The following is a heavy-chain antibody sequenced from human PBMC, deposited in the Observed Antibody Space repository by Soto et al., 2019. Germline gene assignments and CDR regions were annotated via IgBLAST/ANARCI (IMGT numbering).Heavy chain of an antibody. D-gene: IGHD5-12*01. CDR1: GFTFSSYA. J-gene: IGHJ4*02. Sequence: QVQLVESGGGVVQPGRSLGLSCAASGFTFSSYAMHWFRQAPGTGLEWVPVISYDGSNRTYADSVKGRFTISRDNSKNTLYLQMNSLRAEDTAVYYCSRAVGRLRSQYYFGYLGQGTLVTVSS. CDR2: ISYDGSNR. CDR3: SRAVGRLRSQYYFGY. V-gene: IGHV3-30-3*01.